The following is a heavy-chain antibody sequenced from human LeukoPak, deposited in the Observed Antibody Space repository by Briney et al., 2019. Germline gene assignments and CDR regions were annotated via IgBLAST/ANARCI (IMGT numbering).Heavy chain of an antibody. J-gene: IGHJ4*02. V-gene: IGHV3-74*01. CDR2: INSDGSST. CDR1: GFTFRSYW. CDR3: ARGGGVIAAAVVD. D-gene: IGHD6-13*01. Sequence: GGSLRLSCAASGFTFRSYWMHWARQAPGKGLVWVSRINSDGSSTNYADSVKGRFSISRDNAKNTLFLQMNSLRAEDTAVYYCARGGGVIAAAVVDWGQGTLVTVSS.